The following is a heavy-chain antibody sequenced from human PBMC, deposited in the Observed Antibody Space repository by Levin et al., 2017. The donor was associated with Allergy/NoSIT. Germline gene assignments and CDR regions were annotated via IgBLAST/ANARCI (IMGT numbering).Heavy chain of an antibody. CDR1: GFIFKSYA. CDR3: TGPYNANFWSDFH. Sequence: SGGSLRLSCAASGFIFKSYALSWVRQAPGKGLEWVSAIDGSGAYIFYTDSVRGRFTISRDNSKNTLYLQMSGLRVEDAATYYCTGPYNANFWSDFHWGQGALVTVAS. J-gene: IGHJ4*02. V-gene: IGHV3-23*01. D-gene: IGHD3-3*01. CDR2: IDGSGAYI.